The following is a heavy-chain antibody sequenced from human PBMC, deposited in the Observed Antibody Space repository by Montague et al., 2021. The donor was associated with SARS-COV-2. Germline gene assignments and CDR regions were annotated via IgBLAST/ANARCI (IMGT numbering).Heavy chain of an antibody. Sequence: KKNSGITNYNPSLKSRVTISVDTSKNQCTLKLSSVTAADTDVYYCARAGVGAPTNDALDLWGQGTRVT. CDR2: KKNSGIT. J-gene: IGHJ3*01. D-gene: IGHD1-26*01. V-gene: IGHV4-34*01. CDR3: ARAGVGAPTNDALDL.